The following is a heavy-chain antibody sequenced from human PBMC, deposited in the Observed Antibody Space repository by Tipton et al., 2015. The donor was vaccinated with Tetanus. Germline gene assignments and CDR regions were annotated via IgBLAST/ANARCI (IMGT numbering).Heavy chain of an antibody. D-gene: IGHD3-9*01. V-gene: IGHV4-34*01. J-gene: IGHJ4*02. CDR3: ASSYYDILTGYYYGTQLDY. CDR2: INHSGST. Sequence: TLSLTCAVYGGSFSGYYWNWIRQPPGKGLEWIGEINHSGSTNYNPSLKSRVTISVDTSKNQFSLKLSSVTAADTAVYYCASSYYDILTGYYYGTQLDYWGQGTLVTVSS. CDR1: GGSFSGYY.